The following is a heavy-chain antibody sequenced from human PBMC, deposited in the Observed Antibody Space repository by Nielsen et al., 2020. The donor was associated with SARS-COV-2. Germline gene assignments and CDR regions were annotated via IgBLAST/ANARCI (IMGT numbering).Heavy chain of an antibody. V-gene: IGHV3-48*02. CDR1: GFTFSSYS. D-gene: IGHD6-13*01. CDR3: ARDRAAGVYYYYYGMDV. Sequence: GESLKISCAASGFTFSSYSMNWVRQAPGKGLEWVSYISSSCSTIYYADSVKGRFTISRDNAKNSLYLQMNSLRDEDTAVYYCARDRAAGVYYYYYGMDVWGQGTTVTVSS. J-gene: IGHJ6*02. CDR2: ISSSCSTI.